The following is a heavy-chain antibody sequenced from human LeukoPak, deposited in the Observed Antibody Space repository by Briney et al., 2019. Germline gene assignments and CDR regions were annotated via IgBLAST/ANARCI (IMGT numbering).Heavy chain of an antibody. CDR1: GFTFSSYW. CDR2: IKQDGSEK. D-gene: IGHD6-13*01. CDR3: ARGTIAAAGYYYFDY. J-gene: IGHJ4*02. V-gene: IGHV3-7*04. Sequence: GGSLRLSCAASGFTFSSYWMSWVRQAPGKGLEWVADIKQDGSEKYYVDSVKGRFTISRDNAKNSLYLQMNSLRAEDTAVYYCARGTIAAAGYYYFDYWGQGTQVTVSS.